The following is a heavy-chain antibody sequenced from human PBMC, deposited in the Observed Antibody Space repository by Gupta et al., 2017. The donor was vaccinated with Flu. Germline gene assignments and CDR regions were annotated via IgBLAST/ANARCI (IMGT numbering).Heavy chain of an antibody. CDR1: GFVFREAW. CDR3: TTDGSNY. D-gene: IGHD3-10*01. Sequence: QWVESGGGLVKLGGSVRLPGFGSGFVFREAWMGWVRQAPGKGLEWVGRIRSQDAGGTADYAAPVKGRFTISRDDSKNTLYLQMNSLKTEDTAVYYCTTDGSNYWGQGTLVTVSS. J-gene: IGHJ4*02. V-gene: IGHV3-15*01. CDR2: IRSQDAGGTA.